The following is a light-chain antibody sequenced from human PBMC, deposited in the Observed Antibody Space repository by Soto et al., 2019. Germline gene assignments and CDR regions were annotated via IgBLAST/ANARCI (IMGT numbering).Light chain of an antibody. Sequence: EILLTHSPGTLSSSPGDRATLACRASQSVSSRYLAWYQQTPGQTPSLLIYGASTRATGIPDRFSGSGSGTHFTLTISRLEPGDFAVYYCQHFGGTTFTFGQGTRLEIK. CDR1: QSVSSRY. J-gene: IGKJ5*01. CDR2: GAS. CDR3: QHFGGTTFT. V-gene: IGKV3-20*01.